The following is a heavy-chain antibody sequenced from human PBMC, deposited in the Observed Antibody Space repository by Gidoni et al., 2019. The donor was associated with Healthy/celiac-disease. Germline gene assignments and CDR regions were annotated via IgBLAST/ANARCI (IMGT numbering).Heavy chain of an antibody. CDR2: INSDGSST. D-gene: IGHD5-18*01. Sequence: EVQLVESGGGVVQPGGSLRLSCAASAFPFSSYWMHWVRQAPGKGLVWVSRINSDGSSTSYADSVKGRFTISRDNAKNTLYLQMNSLRAEDTAVYYCASRGYSYGSFFDYWGQGTLVTVSS. CDR3: ASRGYSYGSFFDY. J-gene: IGHJ4*02. CDR1: AFPFSSYW. V-gene: IGHV3-74*01.